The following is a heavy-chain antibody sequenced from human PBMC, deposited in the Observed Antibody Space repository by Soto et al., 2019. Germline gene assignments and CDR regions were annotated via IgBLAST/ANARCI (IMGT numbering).Heavy chain of an antibody. J-gene: IGHJ6*02. Sequence: QVQLVQSGAEVKKPGASVTVSCKTSGYTFSNYGINWVRQAPGQGLEWMGWISGYNGNTNYAQTVKGRVTMTTDTSTGTVYMELRSLQSDDTAIYYCSRFIMVGGWFDPNYYHGMEVWGQGTTVTVSS. CDR3: SRFIMVGGWFDPNYYHGMEV. D-gene: IGHD6-19*01. CDR2: ISGYNGNT. V-gene: IGHV1-18*01. CDR1: GYTFSNYG.